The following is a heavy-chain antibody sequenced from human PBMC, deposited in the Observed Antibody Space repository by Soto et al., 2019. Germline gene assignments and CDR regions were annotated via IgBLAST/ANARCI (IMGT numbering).Heavy chain of an antibody. CDR1: GFTFSSYA. D-gene: IGHD4-17*01. J-gene: IGHJ2*01. CDR3: ARDPDYAGWYFDL. V-gene: IGHV3-30-3*01. CDR2: ISYDGSNQ. Sequence: QVRLVESGGGVVQPGRSLRLSCAASGFTFSSYAMHWVRQAPGKGLEWVAVISYDGSNQYYADSVKGRFTISRDNSKNTLDLQMHSLRVEDTAVYYCARDPDYAGWYFDLWGRGTLVTVFS.